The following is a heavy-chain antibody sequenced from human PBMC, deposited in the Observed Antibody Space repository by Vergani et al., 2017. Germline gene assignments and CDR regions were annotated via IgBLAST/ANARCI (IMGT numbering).Heavy chain of an antibody. CDR3: AREWEQQLSN. Sequence: NWVRQAPGQGLEWMGRTYYRSKWYNDYAVSVKSRITINPDTSKNQFSLQLNSVTPEDTAVYYCAREWEQQLSNWGQGTLVTVSS. D-gene: IGHD6-13*01. CDR2: TYYRSKWYN. J-gene: IGHJ4*02. V-gene: IGHV6-1*01.